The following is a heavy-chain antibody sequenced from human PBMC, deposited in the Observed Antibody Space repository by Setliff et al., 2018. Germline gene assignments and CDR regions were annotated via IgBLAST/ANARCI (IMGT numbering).Heavy chain of an antibody. D-gene: IGHD3-3*01. Sequence: PSETLSLTCTVSGGSISSHYWSWIRQPPGKGLEWIGYIYYSGSTNYNPSLKSRVTISLDASKNEFSLRLTSVTAADTAVYYCARVTGFFYVDAWGKGTTVTVSS. CDR2: IYYSGST. V-gene: IGHV4-59*08. CDR3: ARVTGFFYVDA. CDR1: GGSISSHY. J-gene: IGHJ6*03.